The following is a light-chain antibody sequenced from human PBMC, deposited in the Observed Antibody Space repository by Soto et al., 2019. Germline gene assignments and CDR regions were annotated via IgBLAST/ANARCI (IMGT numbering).Light chain of an antibody. CDR2: GAA. CDR3: QQYGNSSWT. J-gene: IGKJ1*01. V-gene: IGKV3-20*01. Sequence: ELVLTQSPGTLALSPGERATLSCRASQGVSGNFLAWYQQKPGQAPRLIIHGAARRATGIPHRFSGSGSGTDFTLTLSRLEPEDFAVYYCQQYGNSSWTFGQGPKVEIK. CDR1: QGVSGNF.